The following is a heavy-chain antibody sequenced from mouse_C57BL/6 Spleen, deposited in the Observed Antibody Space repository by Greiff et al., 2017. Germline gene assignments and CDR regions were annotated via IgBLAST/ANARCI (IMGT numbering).Heavy chain of an antibody. CDR2: IYPRSGNT. CDR1: GYTFTSYG. D-gene: IGHD1-1*02. CDR3: AREGILWEMDY. V-gene: IGHV1-81*01. J-gene: IGHJ4*01. Sequence: QVQLQQSGAELARPGASVKLSCKASGYTFTSYGISWVKQRTGQGLEWIGEIYPRSGNTYYNEKFKGKATPTADKSSSTAYMELRSLTSEDSAVYFCAREGILWEMDYWGQGTSVTVSS.